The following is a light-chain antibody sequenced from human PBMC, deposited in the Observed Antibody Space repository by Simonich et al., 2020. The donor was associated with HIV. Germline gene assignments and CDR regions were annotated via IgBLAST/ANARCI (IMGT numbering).Light chain of an antibody. Sequence: QSALTQPPSASGSPGQSVTISCTGTSSAVGGYNYVSWYQPHPGKAPKLMIYEVSKRPSGVPERFSGSKSGNTAALTVSGLQAEDEAEYYCCSYAGSYTFVFGGGTKLTVL. V-gene: IGLV2-8*01. CDR3: CSYAGSYTFV. J-gene: IGLJ2*01. CDR1: SSAVGGYNY. CDR2: EVS.